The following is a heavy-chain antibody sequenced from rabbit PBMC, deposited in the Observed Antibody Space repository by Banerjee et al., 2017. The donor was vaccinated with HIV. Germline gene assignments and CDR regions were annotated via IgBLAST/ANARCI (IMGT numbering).Heavy chain of an antibody. Sequence: QEQLEESGGDLVKPEGSLTLTCTASGFSFSNKYVMCWVRQAPGKGLEWIACIYAGSSSSTWYASWAIGRFTISKTSSTTVTLQMTSLTAADTATYFCTRIYTDVGSDLWGPGTLVTVS. V-gene: IGHV1S45*01. CDR2: IYAGSSSST. CDR1: GFSFSNKYV. J-gene: IGHJ4*01. D-gene: IGHD1-1*01. CDR3: TRIYTDVGSDL.